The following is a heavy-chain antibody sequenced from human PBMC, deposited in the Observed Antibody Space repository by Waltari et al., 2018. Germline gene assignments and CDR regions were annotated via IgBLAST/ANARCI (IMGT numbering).Heavy chain of an antibody. V-gene: IGHV4-59*12. J-gene: IGHJ1*01. CDR3: AREGGNYGRYFEF. CDR2: IHGNRGGT. CDR1: GGSFSSYW. D-gene: IGHD4-4*01. Sequence: QVQLQESGPGLVKPSETLSLTCAVSGGSFSSYWWSWIRQPPGKGLEWIGEIHGNRGGTNYNPSLKSRVSISKDASKNQLCRKLRSVTAADAAVYYWAREGGNYGRYFEFWGQGALVTVSS.